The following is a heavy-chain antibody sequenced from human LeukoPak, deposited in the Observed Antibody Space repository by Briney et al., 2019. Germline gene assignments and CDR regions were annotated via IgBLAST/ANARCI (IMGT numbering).Heavy chain of an antibody. D-gene: IGHD3-22*01. CDR3: ARGNYPDGRGYQGDIYY. J-gene: IGHJ4*02. V-gene: IGHV4-59*01. Sequence: SETLSLTCTVSGDSMTDKYWSWIRQPPGKGLEWIGYIHHSGSADYNPSLKSRVTISLDTSRSRFSLNLSSVSAADTAIYFCARGNYPDGRGYQGDIYYWGQGILVTVS. CDR2: IHHSGSA. CDR1: GDSMTDKY.